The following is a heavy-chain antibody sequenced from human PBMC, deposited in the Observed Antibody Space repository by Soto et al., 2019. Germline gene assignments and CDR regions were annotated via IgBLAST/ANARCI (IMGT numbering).Heavy chain of an antibody. D-gene: IGHD4-17*01. Sequence: QVQLVQSGAEVKKPGASVKVSCKASGYTFTSYDINWVRQATGQGLEWMGWMNPNSGNTGYAQKFQGRVTMTRNTSRSTAYMELSSLRSEDTAVYYCASGPDHGDYPGPDYWGQGTLVTVSS. J-gene: IGHJ4*02. CDR3: ASGPDHGDYPGPDY. V-gene: IGHV1-8*01. CDR2: MNPNSGNT. CDR1: GYTFTSYD.